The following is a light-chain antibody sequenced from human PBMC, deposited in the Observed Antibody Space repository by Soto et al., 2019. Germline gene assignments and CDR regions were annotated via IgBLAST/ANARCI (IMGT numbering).Light chain of an antibody. CDR1: SSDVGGYNY. CDR3: SSYAGSNTFVV. J-gene: IGLJ2*01. V-gene: IGLV2-8*01. Sequence: QSVLTQPPSASGSPGQSVTISCTGTSSDVGGYNYVSWYQQHPGKAPKFIIYEVSKRPSGVPARFSGSKSGNTASLTVSGLQAEDEADYYCSSYAGSNTFVVFGGGTKPTVL. CDR2: EVS.